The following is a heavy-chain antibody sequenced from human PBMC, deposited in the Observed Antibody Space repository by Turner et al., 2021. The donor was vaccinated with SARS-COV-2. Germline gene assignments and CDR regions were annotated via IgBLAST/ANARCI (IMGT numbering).Heavy chain of an antibody. D-gene: IGHD1-1*01. V-gene: IGHV4-59*11. Sequence: QVFLRESGPTLVRPSETLSLTCTVPPDPLSSHFLCWVRKPPGETLQWIGYVHYTGDSKSNPSLGGRATLSLDTSNNQLSLRLTSVTAADSGVYFCARYDFSIGNDHWGQGALVTVSS. CDR1: PDPLSSHF. CDR3: ARYDFSIGNDH. CDR2: VHYTGDS. J-gene: IGHJ4*02.